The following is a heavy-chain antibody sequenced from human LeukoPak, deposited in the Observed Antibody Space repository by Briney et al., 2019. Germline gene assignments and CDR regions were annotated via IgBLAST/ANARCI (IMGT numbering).Heavy chain of an antibody. D-gene: IGHD3-22*01. CDR3: AKDRAVYYYDRSGPYYFDY. CDR1: GFTFSSYA. V-gene: IGHV3-23*01. Sequence: GGSLRLSCAVSGFTFSSYAMSWVRQAPGRGLEWVSAISGSGGSTYYADSVKGRFTISRDNSKNTLYLQMNSLRAEDTAVYYCAKDRAVYYYDRSGPYYFDYWGQGTLVTVSS. J-gene: IGHJ4*02. CDR2: ISGSGGST.